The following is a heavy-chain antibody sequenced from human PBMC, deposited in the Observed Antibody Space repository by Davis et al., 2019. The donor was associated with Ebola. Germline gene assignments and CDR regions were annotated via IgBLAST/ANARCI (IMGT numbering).Heavy chain of an antibody. CDR1: GFTFSGSA. CDR3: TTTVGTHGRTFDI. Sequence: GESLKISCAASGFTFSGSAMHWVRQASGKGLEWVGRIRSKANSYATAYAASVKGRFTISRDDSKNTAYLQMNSLKTEDTAVYYCTTTVGTHGRTFDIWGQGTMVTVSS. J-gene: IGHJ3*02. V-gene: IGHV3-73*01. CDR2: IRSKANSYAT. D-gene: IGHD4-23*01.